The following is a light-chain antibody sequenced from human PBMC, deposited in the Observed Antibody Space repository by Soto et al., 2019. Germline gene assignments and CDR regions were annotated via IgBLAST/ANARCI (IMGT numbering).Light chain of an antibody. CDR2: EVS. V-gene: IGLV2-8*01. J-gene: IGLJ2*01. CDR1: SSDVGGYNY. CDR3: SSYAGSNIL. Sequence: QSALTQPPSASGSPGQSVTISCTGTSSDVGGYNYVSWYQQHPGKAPELMIYEVSKPPSGVPERFSGSKSGNTAALTVDGLHAEDEADYYCSSYAGSNILFGGGTKLTVL.